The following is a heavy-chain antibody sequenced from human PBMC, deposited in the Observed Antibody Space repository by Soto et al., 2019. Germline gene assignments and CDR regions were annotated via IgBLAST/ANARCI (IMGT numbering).Heavy chain of an antibody. CDR2: INHSGST. CDR1: GGSFSGYY. D-gene: IGHD3-3*01. CDR3: ARGPPRDFWSGRTNNWFDP. J-gene: IGHJ5*02. Sequence: SETLSLTCAVYGGSFSGYYWSWIRPPPGKGVEWIGEINHSGSTNYNPSLKSRVTISVDTSKNQFSLKLSSVTAADTAVYYCARGPPRDFWSGRTNNWFDPWGQGTLVTVSS. V-gene: IGHV4-34*01.